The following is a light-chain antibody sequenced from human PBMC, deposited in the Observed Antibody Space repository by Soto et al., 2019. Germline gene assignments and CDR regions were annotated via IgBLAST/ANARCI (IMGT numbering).Light chain of an antibody. V-gene: IGKV3-11*01. CDR1: QSFRGL. J-gene: IGKJ5*01. CDR2: DAY. CDR3: QQRHMWPIT. Sequence: EVVLTQSPVTLSLAAVERATLSXMASQSFRGLLAWYQQKPGQAPRLLIYDAYNRATGIPPRFSGSGSGTDFTLTISSLEPEDSAVYYCQQRHMWPITFGQGTRLE.